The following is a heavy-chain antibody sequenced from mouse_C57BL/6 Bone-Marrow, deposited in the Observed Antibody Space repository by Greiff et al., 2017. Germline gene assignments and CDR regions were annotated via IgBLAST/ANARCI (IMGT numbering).Heavy chain of an antibody. CDR3: ASPGYGNLWYFDV. J-gene: IGHJ1*03. CDR2: ISNGGGST. V-gene: IGHV5-12*01. Sequence: EVQGVESGGGLVQPGGSLKLSCAASGFTFSDYYMYWVRQTPEKRLEWVAYISNGGGSTYYPDTVKGRFTISRDNAKNTLYLQMSRLKSEDTAMYYCASPGYGNLWYFDVWGTGTTVTVSS. CDR1: GFTFSDYY. D-gene: IGHD2-10*02.